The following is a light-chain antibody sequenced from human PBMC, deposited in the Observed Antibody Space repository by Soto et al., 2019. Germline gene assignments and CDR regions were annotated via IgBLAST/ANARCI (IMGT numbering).Light chain of an antibody. Sequence: QAVVTQPPSASGTPGQRVTISCSGSRSNIGSNPVNWYQQLPGTAPKLLIYNNSQRPSGVPDRFSGSRSDTSASLAISGLQSEDEADYYCAAWDNSLNVWLFGGGTKLTVL. V-gene: IGLV1-44*01. J-gene: IGLJ3*02. CDR3: AAWDNSLNVWL. CDR2: NNS. CDR1: RSNIGSNP.